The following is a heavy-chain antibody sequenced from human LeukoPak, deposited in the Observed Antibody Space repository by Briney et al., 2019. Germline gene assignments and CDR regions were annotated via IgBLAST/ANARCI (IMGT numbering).Heavy chain of an antibody. CDR3: ARPGCGGNCYYRMDV. CDR2: LSDSSTRT. V-gene: IGHV3-23*01. CDR1: GFPFRRFA. D-gene: IGHD2-21*01. Sequence: GGSVRLLCGLCGFPFRRFAMLCVPEARGRGGVGVSALSDSSTRTFYADSVTGRFAISRDNSRNTLFLQMNSLRADDAAVYYCARPGCGGNCYYRMDVWGKGATVTVSS. J-gene: IGHJ6*04.